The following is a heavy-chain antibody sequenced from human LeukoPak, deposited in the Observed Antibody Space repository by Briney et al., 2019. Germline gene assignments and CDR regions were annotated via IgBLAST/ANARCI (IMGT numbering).Heavy chain of an antibody. CDR2: IYYSGST. CDR3: ARLLAAAGKGDYFDY. J-gene: IGHJ4*02. D-gene: IGHD6-13*01. Sequence: SETLSLICTVSGGSISSYYWGWIRQPPGKGLEWIGSIYYSGSTYYNPSLKSRVTISVDTSKNQFSLKLSSVTAADTAVYYCARLLAAAGKGDYFDYWGQGTLVTVSS. V-gene: IGHV4-39*01. CDR1: GGSISSYY.